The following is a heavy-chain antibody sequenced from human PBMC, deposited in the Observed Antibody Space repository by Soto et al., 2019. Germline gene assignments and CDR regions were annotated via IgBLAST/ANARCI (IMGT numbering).Heavy chain of an antibody. Sequence: ASAKVSCKIAGYTLSALNLHWVRQETGEGLEWLGGFDPAEDETLYAQKVQGRLAVSEDTSAVTAYMEWSSLTFEDPAVYYCATGDPLCAGVTGSSFSFWGQGTRVTFSS. CDR2: FDPAEDET. CDR3: ATGDPLCAGVTGSSFSF. D-gene: IGHD2-21*02. J-gene: IGHJ4*02. V-gene: IGHV1-24*01. CDR1: GYTLSALN.